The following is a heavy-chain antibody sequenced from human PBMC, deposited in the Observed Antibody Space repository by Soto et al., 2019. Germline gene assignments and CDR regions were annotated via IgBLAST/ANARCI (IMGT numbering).Heavy chain of an antibody. D-gene: IGHD2-21*01. V-gene: IGHV4-31*03. CDR3: AASCVGCGGFNYYGMDV. CDR1: GGSISSGGYY. J-gene: IGHJ6*02. CDR2: IYYSGRT. Sequence: QVQLQESGPGLVKPSQTLSLTCTVSGGSISSGGYYWSWIRQHPGKGLEWIWYIYYSGRTYYNPSLKSRVTISVDTSKNQFSLKLSSVTAADTAVYYCAASCVGCGGFNYYGMDVWGQGTTVTVSS.